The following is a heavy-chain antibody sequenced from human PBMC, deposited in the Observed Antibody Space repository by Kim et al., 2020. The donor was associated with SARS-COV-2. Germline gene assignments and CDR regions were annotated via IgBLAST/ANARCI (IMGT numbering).Heavy chain of an antibody. CDR2: INWNGGST. D-gene: IGHD2-21*02. J-gene: IGHJ6*02. CDR1: GFTFGDYG. CDR3: AREGYCGGDCYPLYYYYGMDV. V-gene: IGHV3-20*04. Sequence: GGSLRLSCAASGFTFGDYGMSWVRQAPGKGLEWVSGINWNGGSTGYADSVKGRFTISRDNAKNSLYLQMNSLRAEDTALYYCAREGYCGGDCYPLYYYYGMDVWGQGTTVTVSS.